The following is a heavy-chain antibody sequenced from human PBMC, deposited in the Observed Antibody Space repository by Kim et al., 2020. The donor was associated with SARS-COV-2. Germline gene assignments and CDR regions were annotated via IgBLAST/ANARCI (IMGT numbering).Heavy chain of an antibody. V-gene: IGHV4-61*01. D-gene: IGHD6-13*01. Sequence: SETLSLTCTVSGGSVSSGSYYWSWIRQPPGKGLEWIGYIYYSGSTNYNPSLKSRVTISVDTSKNQFSLKLSSVTAADTAVYYCARAAAGTPSLNYGMDVWGQGTTVTVSS. CDR3: ARAAAGTPSLNYGMDV. CDR2: IYYSGST. CDR1: GGSVSSGSYY. J-gene: IGHJ6*02.